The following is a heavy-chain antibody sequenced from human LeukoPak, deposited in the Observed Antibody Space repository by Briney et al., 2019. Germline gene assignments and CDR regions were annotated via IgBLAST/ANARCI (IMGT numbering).Heavy chain of an antibody. CDR2: IDRDGSRI. J-gene: IGHJ4*02. D-gene: IGHD4-23*01. CDR3: VRGNDYGGPHY. V-gene: IGHV3-74*01. CDR1: GFTFSSYW. Sequence: GGSLRLSCAVSGFTFSSYWMHWVRQAPGKGLVWVSRIDRDGSRINYADSVKGRFTISRDNGKNTLFLQVNSLRAEDAAVYYCVRGNDYGGPHYWGQGTLVTVPS.